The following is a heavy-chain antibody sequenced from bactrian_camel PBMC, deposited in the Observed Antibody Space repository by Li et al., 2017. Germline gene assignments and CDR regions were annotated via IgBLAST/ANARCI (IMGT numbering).Heavy chain of an antibody. CDR2: IYGDGVKI. J-gene: IGHJ6*01. CDR3: AAGTRIIVGDYCDGITA. Sequence: HVQLVESGGGSAQAGGSLRLSCEAYDNYRETMCMGWFRQAPGKEREGVAIIYGDGVKIYYVDSVKGRFTISQDNAKNIIYLQMSSLTPDDTAMYYCAAGTRIIVGDYCDGITAWGQGTQVTVS. D-gene: IGHD3*01. V-gene: IGHV3S54*01. CDR1: DNYRETMC.